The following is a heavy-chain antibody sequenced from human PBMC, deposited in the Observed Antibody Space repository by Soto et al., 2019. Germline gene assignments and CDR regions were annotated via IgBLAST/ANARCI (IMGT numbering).Heavy chain of an antibody. CDR1: GDSVSSNSVA. D-gene: IGHD7-27*01. J-gene: IGHJ4*02. CDR2: TYYQSKWYI. V-gene: IGHV6-1*01. Sequence: SQTLSLTCAISGDSVSSNSVAWNWIRQSPSRGLEWLGRTYYQSKWYIDYAVSVQSRLTIAPDTAKSQLSLHLNSVIPDDTAVYYCARGWLKLGFDYWGQGILVTVSS. CDR3: ARGWLKLGFDY.